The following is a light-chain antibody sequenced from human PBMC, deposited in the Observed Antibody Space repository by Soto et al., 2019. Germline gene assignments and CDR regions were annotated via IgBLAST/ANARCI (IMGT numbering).Light chain of an antibody. CDR3: QQSYSTLPIT. Sequence: DIQMTQSPSSLSASVGDRVSITCRASQFITTYLNWYQHKPGNAPKLLIYAASILQSGVPSRFSGSGSGTDFTLTISDLQPEDFGTFYCQQSYSTLPITFGHGTRLDIK. CDR1: QFITTY. J-gene: IGKJ5*01. CDR2: AAS. V-gene: IGKV1-39*01.